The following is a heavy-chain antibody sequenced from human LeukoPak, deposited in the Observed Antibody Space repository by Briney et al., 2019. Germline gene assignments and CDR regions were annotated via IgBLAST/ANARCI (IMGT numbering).Heavy chain of an antibody. CDR2: ISGSGGGT. V-gene: IGHV3-23*01. D-gene: IGHD1-26*01. CDR1: GFTFNSYA. Sequence: GGSLRLSCAASGFTFNSYAMSWVRQAPEKGLEWVATISGSGGGTYYADSVKGRFTISRDDSKNTLYLQMNSLRAEDTAVYYCAKDLGRYRNNYFDYWGQGTLVAVSS. J-gene: IGHJ4*02. CDR3: AKDLGRYRNNYFDY.